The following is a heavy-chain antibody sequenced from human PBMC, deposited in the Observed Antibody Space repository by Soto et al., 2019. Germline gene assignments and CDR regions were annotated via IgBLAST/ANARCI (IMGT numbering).Heavy chain of an antibody. J-gene: IGHJ6*02. CDR3: ARSAAAAGTMPVPYYYYGMDV. D-gene: IGHD6-13*01. Sequence: SVKVSCKASGGTFSSYAISWVRQAPGQGLEWMGGIIPIFGTANYAQKFQGRVTITADESTSTAYMELSSPRSEDTAVYYCARSAAAAGTMPVPYYYYGMDVWGQGTTVTVSS. V-gene: IGHV1-69*13. CDR2: IIPIFGTA. CDR1: GGTFSSYA.